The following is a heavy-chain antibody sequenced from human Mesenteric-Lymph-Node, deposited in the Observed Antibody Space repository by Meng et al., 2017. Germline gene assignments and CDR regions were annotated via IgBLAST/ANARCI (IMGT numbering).Heavy chain of an antibody. CDR3: ARSRSRVVVDY. J-gene: IGHJ4*02. D-gene: IGHD2-15*01. CDR2: IHYTGNT. V-gene: IGHV4-39*07. Sequence: GSLRLSCTASGDSINSGIYHWGWTRQPPGKGLEWIGNIHYTGNTYYNPSLKSRVTMSVDTSKNQFSPELTSVTAADTAVYYCARSRSRVVVDYWGQGRVVTVSS. CDR1: GDSINSGIYH.